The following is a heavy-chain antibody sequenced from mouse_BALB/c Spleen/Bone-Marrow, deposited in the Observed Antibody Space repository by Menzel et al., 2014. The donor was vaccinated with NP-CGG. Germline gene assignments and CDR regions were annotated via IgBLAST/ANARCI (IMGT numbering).Heavy chain of an antibody. Sequence: VKLQESGAELMKPGASVKISCKATGCTFSSYWIEWVKQRPGHGLEWIGEILPGSGTTNYNENFKGKATFTADTSSNTAYMQLSSLTSEDSAVYYCARDYRYDGAMDYWGQGTSVTVSS. CDR2: ILPGSGTT. V-gene: IGHV1-9*01. D-gene: IGHD2-14*01. J-gene: IGHJ4*01. CDR1: GCTFSSYW. CDR3: ARDYRYDGAMDY.